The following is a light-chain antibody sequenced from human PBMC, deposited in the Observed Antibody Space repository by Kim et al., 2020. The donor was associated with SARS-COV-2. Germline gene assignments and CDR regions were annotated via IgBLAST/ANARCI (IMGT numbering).Light chain of an antibody. CDR1: QSVSSSY. V-gene: IGKV3-20*01. Sequence: LSPGERATLSCRASQSVSSSYLAWYQQRPGQAPRLLIYGASTRATGIPDRFSGSGSGTDFTLTISRLEPEDSGAYFCQHYGSTQTFGQGTKVDIK. J-gene: IGKJ1*01. CDR2: GAS. CDR3: QHYGSTQT.